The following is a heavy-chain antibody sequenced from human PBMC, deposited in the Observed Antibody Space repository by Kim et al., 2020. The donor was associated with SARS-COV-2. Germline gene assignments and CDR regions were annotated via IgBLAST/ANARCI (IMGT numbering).Heavy chain of an antibody. D-gene: IGHD2-21*02. CDR2: ISSSGSTI. J-gene: IGHJ6*02. CDR3: ARMVLTAQPYYYYYYGIDI. Sequence: GGSLRLSCAASGFTFSSYEMNWVRQAPGKGLEWVSYISSSGSTIYYADSVKGRFTISRDNAKNSLYLQMNSLRAEDTAVSYCARMVLTAQPYYYYYYGIDIWGQGTTVTVSS. V-gene: IGHV3-48*03. CDR1: GFTFSSYE.